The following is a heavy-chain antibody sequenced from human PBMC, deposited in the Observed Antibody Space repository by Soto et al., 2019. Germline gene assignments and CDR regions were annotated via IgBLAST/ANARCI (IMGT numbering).Heavy chain of an antibody. CDR3: ARDRLVAATSAPPYCFYGMVV. V-gene: IGHV3-21*01. CDR2: ISSSTRYI. D-gene: IGHD2-15*01. Sequence: GGSLRLSCATSGFTFSSYSMNWVRQAPGMGLEWVSSISSSTRYIYYADSVRGRFTISGDNAKNSLYLQINSLRAEDTAVYYCARDRLVAATSAPPYCFYGMVVWGQGTTVTVS. CDR1: GFTFSSYS. J-gene: IGHJ6*02.